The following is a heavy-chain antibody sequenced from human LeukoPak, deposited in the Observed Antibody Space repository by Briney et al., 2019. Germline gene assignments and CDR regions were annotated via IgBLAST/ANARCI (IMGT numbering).Heavy chain of an antibody. Sequence: GGSLRLSCAASGFTFSNAWMSWVRQASGKGLEWVGRIKSKTDGGTTDYAAPVKGRFTISRDDSKNTLYLQMNSLKTEDTAVYYCTTDSERSGWPAGGYWGQGTLVTVSS. CDR2: IKSKTDGGTT. J-gene: IGHJ4*02. D-gene: IGHD6-19*01. V-gene: IGHV3-15*01. CDR1: GFTFSNAW. CDR3: TTDSERSGWPAGGY.